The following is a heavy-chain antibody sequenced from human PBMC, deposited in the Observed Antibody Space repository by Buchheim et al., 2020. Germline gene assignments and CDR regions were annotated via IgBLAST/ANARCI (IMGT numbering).Heavy chain of an antibody. D-gene: IGHD5-24*01. CDR1: GFTFSDSW. Sequence: EVQLVESGGGLVQTGGSLRLSCAASGFTFSDSWVTWVRQAPGKGLERVANVNQDGSETYYVDSVKGRFTISRDNAKNSLYLQMNSPRAEDTAVYYCTRDRGWQQFDYWGQGTL. CDR3: TRDRGWQQFDY. CDR2: VNQDGSET. J-gene: IGHJ4*02. V-gene: IGHV3-7*04.